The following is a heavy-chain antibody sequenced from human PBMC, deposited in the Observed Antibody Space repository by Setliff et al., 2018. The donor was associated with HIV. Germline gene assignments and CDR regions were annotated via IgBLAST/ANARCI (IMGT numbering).Heavy chain of an antibody. CDR2: IYYTGST. CDR3: ARQFRYPGIAVAGIDY. V-gene: IGHV4-39*01. CDR1: GASISSSSHH. D-gene: IGHD6-19*01. Sequence: SETLSLTCTVSGASISSSSHHWAWIRQPPGKGLEYIGNIYYTGSTHHNPSLESRVATSVDTSKNQFSLKLSSVTAADTAVYYCARQFRYPGIAVAGIDYWGQGTLVTVSS. J-gene: IGHJ4*02.